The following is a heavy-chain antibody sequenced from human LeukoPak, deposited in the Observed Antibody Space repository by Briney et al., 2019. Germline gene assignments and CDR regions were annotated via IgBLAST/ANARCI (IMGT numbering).Heavy chain of an antibody. V-gene: IGHV1-69*06. Sequence: EASVKVSCKASGGTFSSYAISWVRQAPGQGLEWMGGIIPIFGAANYPQKFQGRVTITADKSTSTAYMELRSLRSDDTAVYYCARADPTEPFDYWGQGTLVTVSS. CDR3: ARADPTEPFDY. CDR2: IIPIFGAA. CDR1: GGTFSSYA. D-gene: IGHD1-14*01. J-gene: IGHJ4*02.